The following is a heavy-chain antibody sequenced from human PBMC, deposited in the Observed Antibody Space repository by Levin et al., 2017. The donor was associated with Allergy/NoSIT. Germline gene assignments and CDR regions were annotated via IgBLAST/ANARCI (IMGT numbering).Heavy chain of an antibody. J-gene: IGHJ3*02. CDR2: ISSGSSYT. Sequence: PGGSLRLSCAASGFTFSDYYMSWVRQAPGKGLEWVSYISSGSSYTNYADSVKGRFTISRDNAKNSLYLQMNSLKAEDTAVYYCASRVYCSGGSCYVPDAFDIWGQGTMVTVSS. V-gene: IGHV3-11*03. CDR3: ASRVYCSGGSCYVPDAFDI. CDR1: GFTFSDYY. D-gene: IGHD2-15*01.